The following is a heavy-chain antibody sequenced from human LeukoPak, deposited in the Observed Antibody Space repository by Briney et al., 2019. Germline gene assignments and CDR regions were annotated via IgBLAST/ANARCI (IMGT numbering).Heavy chain of an antibody. CDR2: INPNTGDT. CDR1: GYTSTDYY. V-gene: IGHV1-2*06. CDR3: ATTFDYGDFY. Sequence: ASVKVSCKASGYTSTDYYMHWVRQASGQGLEWIGRINPNTGDTNYAQKFQGRVTMTRDKSVTTAYMELSRLTSDDTAVYYCATTFDYGDFYWGQGTLVTVSS. D-gene: IGHD4-17*01. J-gene: IGHJ4*02.